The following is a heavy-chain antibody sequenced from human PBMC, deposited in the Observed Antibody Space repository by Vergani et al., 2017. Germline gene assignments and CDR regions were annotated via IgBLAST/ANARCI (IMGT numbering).Heavy chain of an antibody. Sequence: QVQLPESGPGLVKPSQTLSLTCTVSGGSISSGSYYWSWIRQPAGKGLEWIGRIYTSGSNNYNPSLNSRVTIAVDTSKNQFSLKLSSVTAADTAVYYCARDMAVLAGMDVWGQGTTVTVSS. J-gene: IGHJ6*02. V-gene: IGHV4-61*02. CDR3: ARDMAVLAGMDV. D-gene: IGHD5-24*01. CDR1: GGSISSGSYY. CDR2: IYTSGSN.